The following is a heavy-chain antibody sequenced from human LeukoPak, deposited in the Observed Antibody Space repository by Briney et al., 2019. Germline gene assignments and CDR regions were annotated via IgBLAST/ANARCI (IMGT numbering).Heavy chain of an antibody. D-gene: IGHD3-10*01. CDR3: ARDPNYYGSGSYLAY. J-gene: IGHJ4*02. Sequence: GGSLRLSCAASGFTFSSYAMHWVGQAPGKGVEGVAVISYDGSNKYYADSVKGRFTISRDNSKNTLYLQMNSLRAEDTAVYYCARDPNYYGSGSYLAYWGQGTLVTVSS. CDR2: ISYDGSNK. V-gene: IGHV3-30*01. CDR1: GFTFSSYA.